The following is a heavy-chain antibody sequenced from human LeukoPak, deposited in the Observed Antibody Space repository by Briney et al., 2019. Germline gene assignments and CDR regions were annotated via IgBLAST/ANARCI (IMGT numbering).Heavy chain of an antibody. D-gene: IGHD6-13*01. CDR1: GFTVSGNY. Sequence: GGSLRLSCAASGFTVSGNYMSWVRQAPGKGLEWVSVIYSGGSTYYADSVKGRFTTSRDNSKNTVSLQMNSLRAEDTAVYYCAIRYSSSWAYWYWGQGTLVTVSS. V-gene: IGHV3-53*01. CDR2: IYSGGST. J-gene: IGHJ4*02. CDR3: AIRYSSSWAYWY.